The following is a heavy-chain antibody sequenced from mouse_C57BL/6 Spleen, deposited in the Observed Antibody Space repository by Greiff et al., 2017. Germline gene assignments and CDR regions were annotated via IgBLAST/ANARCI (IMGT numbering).Heavy chain of an antibody. CDR2: ISDGGSYT. CDR1: GFTFSSYA. CDR3: ARHDYDGYYDMDY. V-gene: IGHV5-4*03. J-gene: IGHJ4*01. Sequence: EVMLVESGGGLVKPGGSLKLSCAASGFTFSSYAMSWVRQTPEKRLEWVANISDGGSYTYYPDNVKGRFTISRDNAKNNRYLQMSHLKSEDTAMYYCARHDYDGYYDMDYWGQGTSVTVSS. D-gene: IGHD2-4*01.